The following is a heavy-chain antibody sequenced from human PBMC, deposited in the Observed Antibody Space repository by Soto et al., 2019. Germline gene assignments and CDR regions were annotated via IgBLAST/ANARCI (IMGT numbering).Heavy chain of an antibody. V-gene: IGHV1-18*01. CDR2: ISAYNGNT. CDR1: GYTFTSYG. Sequence: QVQLVQSGAEVKKPGASVKVSCKASGYTFTSYGISWVRQAPGQGLEWMGWISAYNGNTNYAQKLQGRVTMTTDTSTSTADMELRSLRSDDTAVYYGAREWAYSSGSHVFDYLGQGTLVTLSS. J-gene: IGHJ4*02. D-gene: IGHD6-19*01. CDR3: AREWAYSSGSHVFDY.